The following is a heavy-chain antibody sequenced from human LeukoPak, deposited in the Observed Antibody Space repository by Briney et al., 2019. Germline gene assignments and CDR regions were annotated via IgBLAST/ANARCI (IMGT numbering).Heavy chain of an antibody. V-gene: IGHV1-2*02. CDR1: GYTFTGYY. J-gene: IGHJ5*02. Sequence: ASVTVSCKASGYTFTGYYMHWVRQAPGQGLEWMGWINPNSGGTNYAQKFQGRVTMTRDTSISTAYMELSRLRSDDTAAYYCAREAFGDSSGYTNWFDPWGQGTLVTVSS. CDR2: INPNSGGT. D-gene: IGHD3-22*01. CDR3: AREAFGDSSGYTNWFDP.